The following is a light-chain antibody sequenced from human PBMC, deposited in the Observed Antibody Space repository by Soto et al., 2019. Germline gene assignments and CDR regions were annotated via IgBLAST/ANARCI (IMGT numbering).Light chain of an antibody. J-gene: IGKJ1*01. Sequence: EIMMTQSPGTLALSPGERVTLSCRASQSVTYRYLAWYQQKPGQAPRLLIYAASTRATGIPDRFSGSGSGTDFTFTISRLEPGDFAVYYCQQYGSSPWTFGQGTKVEIK. V-gene: IGKV3-20*01. CDR2: AAS. CDR3: QQYGSSPWT. CDR1: QSVTYRY.